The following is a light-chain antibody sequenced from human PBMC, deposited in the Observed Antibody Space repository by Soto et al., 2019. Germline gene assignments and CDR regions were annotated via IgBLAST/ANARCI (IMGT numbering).Light chain of an antibody. V-gene: IGKV1-5*01. Sequence: DIQMTQSPSALSASIGDRVTITCRASQNIDTSLAWYQQKPGKAPKSLIFDASNLESGVSSRLRGSGSGTEFTLTIDNLQPDDSGSYYCQHYKAFSPWTFGQGTEVEIK. CDR2: DAS. J-gene: IGKJ1*01. CDR1: QNIDTS. CDR3: QHYKAFSPWT.